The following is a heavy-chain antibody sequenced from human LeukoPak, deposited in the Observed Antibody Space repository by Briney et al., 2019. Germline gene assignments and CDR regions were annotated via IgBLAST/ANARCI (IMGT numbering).Heavy chain of an antibody. V-gene: IGHV3-48*03. Sequence: PGGSLRLSCAASGFTFSSYEMNWVRQAPGKGLEWVSYISSSGSTIYYADSVKGRFTISRDNPKNSLYLQMHSLRAEDTAVYYCAELGITMIGGVWGKGTTVTISS. CDR1: GFTFSSYE. CDR3: AELGITMIGGV. J-gene: IGHJ6*04. D-gene: IGHD3-10*02. CDR2: ISSSGSTI.